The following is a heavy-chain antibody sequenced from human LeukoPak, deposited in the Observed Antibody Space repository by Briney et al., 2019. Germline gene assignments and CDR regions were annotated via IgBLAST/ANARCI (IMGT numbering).Heavy chain of an antibody. CDR1: GGSITSYY. Sequence: SETLSLTCTVSGGSITSYYWSWIRQPPGGGLEWIGYVYYSGSTNYNPSLKSRVTISVDTSKNQFSLKLSSVTAADTAVYYCARVNWYFDLWGRGTLVTVSS. CDR3: ARVNWYFDL. CDR2: VYYSGST. J-gene: IGHJ2*01. V-gene: IGHV4-59*12.